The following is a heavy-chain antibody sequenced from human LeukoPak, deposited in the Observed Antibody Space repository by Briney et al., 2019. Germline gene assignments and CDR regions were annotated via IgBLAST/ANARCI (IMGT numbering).Heavy chain of an antibody. V-gene: IGHV3-7*01. J-gene: IGHJ4*02. CDR2: IKQDGSDK. CDR3: ARGEGLGTTNGGYYFAY. Sequence: GGSLRLSCATSGFTFSNYWMSWVRRAPGRGLEWVANIKQDGSDKYYVDSVKGRFTISRDNAKNSLYLQMNTLRAEDTAVYYCARGEGLGTTNGGYYFAYWGQGSLVIVSS. CDR1: GFTFSNYW. D-gene: IGHD1-26*01.